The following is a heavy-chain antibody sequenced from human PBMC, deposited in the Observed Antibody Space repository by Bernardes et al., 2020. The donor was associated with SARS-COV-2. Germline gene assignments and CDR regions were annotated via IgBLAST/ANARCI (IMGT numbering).Heavy chain of an antibody. CDR3: ARTLLWFGEGDPPDI. J-gene: IGHJ3*02. V-gene: IGHV3-30-3*01. CDR1: GFTFSSYA. Sequence: GGSLRLSRAASGFTFSSYAMHWVRQAPGKGLEWVAVISYDGSNKYYADSVKGRFTISRDNSKNTLYLQMNSLRAEDTAVYYCARTLLWFGEGDPPDIWGQGTMVTVSS. D-gene: IGHD3-10*01. CDR2: ISYDGSNK.